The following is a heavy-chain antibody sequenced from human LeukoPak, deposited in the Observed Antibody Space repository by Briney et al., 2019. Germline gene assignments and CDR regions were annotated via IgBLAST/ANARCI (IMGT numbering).Heavy chain of an antibody. J-gene: IGHJ4*02. Sequence: GGSLRLSCAASGFTFNSYAMSWVRQAPGKGLEWVSAISGNGGRTYCADSVKGRFTTSRDNSKNTLNLQMHRLRVEDTAVYYCTRVMWDSSGYPIDYWGQGSLVTVSS. CDR3: TRVMWDSSGYPIDY. CDR1: GFTFNSYA. D-gene: IGHD3-22*01. CDR2: ISGNGGRT. V-gene: IGHV3-23*01.